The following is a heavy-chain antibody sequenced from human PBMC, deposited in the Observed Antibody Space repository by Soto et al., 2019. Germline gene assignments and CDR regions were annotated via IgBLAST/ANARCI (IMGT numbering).Heavy chain of an antibody. V-gene: IGHV4-39*01. CDR1: GGSISSSSYY. J-gene: IGHJ6*03. CDR2: IYYSGST. CDR3: AGISLRTSYYYYYMDV. Sequence: SETLSLTCTVSGGSISSSSYYWGWIRQPPGKGLEWIGSIYYSGSTYYNPSLKSRVTISVDTSKNQFSLKLSSVTAADTAVYYCAGISLRTSYYYYYMDVWGKGTTVTVS. D-gene: IGHD3-10*01.